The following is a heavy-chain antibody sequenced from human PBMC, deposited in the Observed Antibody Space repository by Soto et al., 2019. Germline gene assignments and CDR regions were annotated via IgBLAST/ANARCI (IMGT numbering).Heavy chain of an antibody. J-gene: IGHJ5*02. D-gene: IGHD4-17*01. V-gene: IGHV5-51*01. CDR1: GYSFTTYY. CDR2: IHPGDSDT. Sequence: GESLKISCQASGYSFTTYYIGWVRQMPGKGLEWVGIIHPGDSDTRYSPSFQGQVNMSADKSISTAYLQWSSLKASDSAMYYCVRRATATTPTRGGNWFDPWGQGTLVTVSS. CDR3: VRRATATTPTRGGNWFDP.